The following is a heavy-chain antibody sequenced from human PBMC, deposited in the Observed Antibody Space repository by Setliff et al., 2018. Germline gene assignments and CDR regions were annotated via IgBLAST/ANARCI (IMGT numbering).Heavy chain of an antibody. Sequence: PSETLSLTCAVYGGSFSGYYWSWIRQPPGKGLEWIGEINHSGSTNYNPSLKSRVTISVDTSKNQFSLKLSSVTAADTAVYYCARDADTVVAPYDAFDIWGQGTMVTVSS. CDR2: INHSGST. CDR1: GGSFSGYY. V-gene: IGHV4-34*01. J-gene: IGHJ3*02. D-gene: IGHD2-15*01. CDR3: ARDADTVVAPYDAFDI.